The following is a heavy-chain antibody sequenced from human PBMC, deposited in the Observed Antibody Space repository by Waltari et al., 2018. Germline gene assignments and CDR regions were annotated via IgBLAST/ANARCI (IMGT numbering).Heavy chain of an antibody. CDR1: GFSLSNARMG. Sequence: QVTLKESGPVLVKPTETLTLTCTVSGFSLSNARMGVSWIRQPPGTALEWLAHIFSNDEKSYSTSLKSRLTISKDTSKSQVVLTMTNMDPVDTATYYCARIDSVVVVAATPDWYFDLWGRGTLVTVSS. D-gene: IGHD2-15*01. CDR3: ARIDSVVVVAATPDWYFDL. CDR2: IFSNDEK. J-gene: IGHJ2*01. V-gene: IGHV2-26*01.